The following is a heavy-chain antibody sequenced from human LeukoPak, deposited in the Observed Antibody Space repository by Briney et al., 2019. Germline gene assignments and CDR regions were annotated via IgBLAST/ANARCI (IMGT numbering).Heavy chain of an antibody. CDR2: ISYDGLNK. D-gene: IGHD3-22*01. J-gene: IGHJ4*02. Sequence: QPGGSLRLSCVVSGFNFSNYWMNWVRQAPGKGLEWVAVISYDGLNKFYADSVRGRFTFSRDNSKNTLYLQMSSLRAEDTAVYYCARQYYHDSTDYSSLMAPPFDFWGQGTLVAVSS. V-gene: IGHV3-30*03. CDR3: ARQYYHDSTDYSSLMAPPFDF. CDR1: GFNFSNYW.